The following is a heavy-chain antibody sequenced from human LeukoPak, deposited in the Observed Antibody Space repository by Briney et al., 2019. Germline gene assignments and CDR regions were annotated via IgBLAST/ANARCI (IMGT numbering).Heavy chain of an antibody. CDR2: INPNSGGT. CDR3: ARDIAAAGNVRNWFDP. V-gene: IGHV1-2*02. Sequence: GASVKVSCKASGYTFTGYYMHWVRQAPGQGLEWMGWINPNSGGTNYAQKFQGRVTMTRDTSISTAYMELSRLRSDDTAVYYCARDIAAAGNVRNWFDPWGQGTLVTVSS. D-gene: IGHD6-13*01. CDR1: GYTFTGYY. J-gene: IGHJ5*02.